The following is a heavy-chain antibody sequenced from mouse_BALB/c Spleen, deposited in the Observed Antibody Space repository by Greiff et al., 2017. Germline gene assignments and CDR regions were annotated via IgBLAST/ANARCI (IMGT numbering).Heavy chain of an antibody. CDR2: ISSGGSYT. J-gene: IGHJ4*01. D-gene: IGHD2-1*01. V-gene: IGHV5-6*02. CDR1: GFTFSSYG. Sequence: DVKLVESGGDLVKPGGSLKLSCAASGFTFSSYGMSWVRQTPDKRLEWVATISSGGSYTYYPDSVKGRFTISRDNAKNTLYLQMSSLKSEDTAMYYCADLLEAMDYWGQGTSVTVSS. CDR3: ADLLEAMDY.